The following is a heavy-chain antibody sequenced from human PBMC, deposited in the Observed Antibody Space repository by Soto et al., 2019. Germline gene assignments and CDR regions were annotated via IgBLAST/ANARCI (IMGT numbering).Heavy chain of an antibody. D-gene: IGHD3-16*01. CDR3: ARGLYLTDY. Sequence: QLQLQESGPGLVKPSETLSLTCTVSGGSFSSSTYYWGWIRQPPGKGLEWIGSIYYSGSTYYNPSLKGRVTISVDSSKNQFSLKLSSVTAADTAVYYCARGLYLTDYWGQGTLVTVSS. CDR2: IYYSGST. V-gene: IGHV4-39*01. CDR1: GGSFSSSTYY. J-gene: IGHJ4*02.